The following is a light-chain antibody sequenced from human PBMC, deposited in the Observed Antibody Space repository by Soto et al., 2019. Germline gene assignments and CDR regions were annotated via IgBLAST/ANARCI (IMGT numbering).Light chain of an antibody. CDR2: GAS. CDR3: QQYNSWPWT. J-gene: IGKJ1*01. CDR1: RSVATN. Sequence: EMVMTQSPATLSVSPGERATLSCRASRSVATNLAWYQQTPGQAPRLLIYGASTRATALPHRFSASGSGTEFTLTISSLQSEDSAVYYCQQYNSWPWTFGQGTKVDIK. V-gene: IGKV3-15*01.